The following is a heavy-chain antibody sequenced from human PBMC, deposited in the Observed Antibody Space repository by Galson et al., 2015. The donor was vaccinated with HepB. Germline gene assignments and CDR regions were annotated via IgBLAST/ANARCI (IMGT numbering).Heavy chain of an antibody. CDR3: VKEGSWFGGDWFDP. CDR1: GFIFRHHA. J-gene: IGHJ5*02. Sequence: LRLSCAGSGFIFRHHAMAWIRQAPGKGLEWVSGINGRGSTRSYSDAVKGRFSISRDNSKDTVFLQMDDLRAEDTAVYYCVKEGSWFGGDWFDPWGQGALVTVS. D-gene: IGHD3-16*01. V-gene: IGHV3-23*01. CDR2: INGRGSTR.